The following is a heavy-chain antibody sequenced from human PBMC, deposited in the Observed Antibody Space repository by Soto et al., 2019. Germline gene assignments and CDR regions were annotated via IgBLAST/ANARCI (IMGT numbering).Heavy chain of an antibody. CDR2: ISWNSAKI. CDR1: EFTFGDYA. D-gene: IGHD3-10*01. V-gene: IGHV3-9*01. CDR3: AQDAIRGDPYYYYMDV. Sequence: EVQLVESGGGLVYPGRSLRLSCEASEFTFGDYAMHWVRQVPGKGLEWVSGISWNSAKIGYADSVRGRFSISRDNAKNSLYLQMNSLRVEDSGLYYCAQDAIRGDPYYYYMDVWGKGTTVTVSS. J-gene: IGHJ6*03.